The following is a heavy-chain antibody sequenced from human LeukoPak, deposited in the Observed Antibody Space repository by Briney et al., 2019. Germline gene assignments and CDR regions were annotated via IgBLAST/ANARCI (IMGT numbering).Heavy chain of an antibody. Sequence: KPGGSLRLSCAASGFTFSSYSMNWVRQAPGKGLEWVSSISSSSSYIYYAGSVKGRFTISRDNAKNSLYLQMNSLRAEDTAVYYCARDLKGNRDGYNLLYWGHGTLVTVSS. CDR3: ARDLKGNRDGYNLLY. V-gene: IGHV3-21*01. D-gene: IGHD5-24*01. CDR2: ISSSSSYI. CDR1: GFTFSSYS. J-gene: IGHJ4*01.